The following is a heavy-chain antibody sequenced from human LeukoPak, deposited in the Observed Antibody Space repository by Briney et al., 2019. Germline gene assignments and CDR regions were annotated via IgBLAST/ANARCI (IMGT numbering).Heavy chain of an antibody. CDR2: ISAYNGNT. CDR1: GYTFTGYY. Sequence: ASVKVSCKASGYTFTGYYMHWARQAPGQGLEWMGWISAYNGNTNYAQKLQGRVTMTTDTSTSTAYMELRSLRSDDTAVYCCAKMAGYYDSSGYYAGYAFDIWGQGTMVTVSS. CDR3: AKMAGYYDSSGYYAGYAFDI. D-gene: IGHD3-22*01. V-gene: IGHV1-18*04. J-gene: IGHJ3*02.